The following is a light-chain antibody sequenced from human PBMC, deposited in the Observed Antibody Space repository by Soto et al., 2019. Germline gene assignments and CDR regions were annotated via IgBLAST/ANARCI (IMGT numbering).Light chain of an antibody. CDR1: QSVSSN. CDR2: GAS. CDR3: HQSDDGPYT. V-gene: IGKV3-15*01. Sequence: EIVMTQSPATLSLSPGERATLSCRASQSVSSNVAWYQQIPGQTPRLLIYGASTRATGIPVRFSGSGSGTEFSLTISSLQSEDFAVYYCHQSDDGPYTFGQGTKVEI. J-gene: IGKJ2*01.